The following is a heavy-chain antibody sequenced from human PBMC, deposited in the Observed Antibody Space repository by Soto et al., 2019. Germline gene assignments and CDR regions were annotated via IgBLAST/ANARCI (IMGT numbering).Heavy chain of an antibody. CDR1: GFTFSSYS. J-gene: IGHJ4*02. V-gene: IGHV3-21*01. CDR2: ISSSSSYI. Sequence: EVQLVESGGGLVKPGGSLRLSCAASGFTFSSYSMNWVRQAPGKGLEWVSSISSSSSYIYYADSVKGRFTISRDNAKNSLYLQMNSLRAEDTAVYYCARYPRGGTGGVYFDYWGQGTLVTVSS. CDR3: ARYPRGGTGGVYFDY. D-gene: IGHD2-15*01.